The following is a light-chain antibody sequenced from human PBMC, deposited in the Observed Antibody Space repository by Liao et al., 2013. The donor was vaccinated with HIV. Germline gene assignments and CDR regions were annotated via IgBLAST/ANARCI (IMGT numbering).Light chain of an antibody. CDR1: DWVDKR. Sequence: SYELTQPPSVSVSPGQTANITCSGGDWVDKRASWYQQRPGQSPVLVIYQDSKRPSGIPGRFSGSSSENTGTLTISGTQPMDEADYYCQVWDGVSALFGGGTKLTVL. CDR2: QDS. J-gene: IGLJ2*01. V-gene: IGLV3-1*01. CDR3: QVWDGVSAL.